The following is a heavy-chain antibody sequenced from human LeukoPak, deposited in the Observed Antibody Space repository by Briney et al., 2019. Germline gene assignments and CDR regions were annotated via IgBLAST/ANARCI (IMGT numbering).Heavy chain of an antibody. CDR2: IGISSGNT. Sequence: LGGSLRLSCAASGFNFIDYSMNWVRQAPGKGLEWISYIGISSGNTKYADSVKGRFTISRDKARNSLYLQMNSLRVEDTAMYYCARDHRYAFDNWAHGTLVTVSS. CDR3: ARDHRYAFDN. J-gene: IGHJ4*01. V-gene: IGHV3-48*01. D-gene: IGHD5-12*01. CDR1: GFNFIDYS.